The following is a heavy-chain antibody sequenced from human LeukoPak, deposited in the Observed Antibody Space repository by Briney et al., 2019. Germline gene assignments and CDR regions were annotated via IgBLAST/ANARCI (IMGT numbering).Heavy chain of an antibody. CDR1: GFTFSSYR. CDR3: ARDGAARPAFDI. CDR2: ISSSSSYI. J-gene: IGHJ3*02. V-gene: IGHV3-21*01. Sequence: GGSLRLSCAASGFTFSSYRMNWVRQAPGKGLEWVSSISSSSSYIYYADSVKGRFTISRDNAKNSLYLQMNSLRAEDTAVYYCARDGAARPAFDIWGQGTMVTVSS. D-gene: IGHD6-6*01.